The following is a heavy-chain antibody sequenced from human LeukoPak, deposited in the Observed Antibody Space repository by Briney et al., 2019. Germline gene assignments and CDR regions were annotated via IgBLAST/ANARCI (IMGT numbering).Heavy chain of an antibody. CDR3: TRALIQLWSPTFDY. Sequence: GGSLRLSCTASGFTFGDYAMSWVRQAPGKGLEWVGFIRSKAYGGTIEYAASVKGRFTISRDDSKSIAYLQMNSLKTEDTAVYYCTRALIQLWSPTFDYWGQGTLVTVSS. V-gene: IGHV3-49*04. J-gene: IGHJ4*02. D-gene: IGHD5-18*01. CDR2: IRSKAYGGTI. CDR1: GFTFGDYA.